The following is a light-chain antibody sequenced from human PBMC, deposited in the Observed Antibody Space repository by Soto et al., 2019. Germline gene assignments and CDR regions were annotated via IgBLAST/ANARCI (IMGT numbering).Light chain of an antibody. CDR2: GAS. V-gene: IGKV3-15*01. CDR1: QSVSSN. Sequence: EIVMTQSPATLSVSPGERATLSCRASQSVSSNLAWYKQKPGQAPRLLIYGASTRATGIPARFSGSGSGTEFTLTISSLQSEDFAVSYCQQYNKWPPYTCGQGTKLEIK. CDR3: QQYNKWPPYT. J-gene: IGKJ2*01.